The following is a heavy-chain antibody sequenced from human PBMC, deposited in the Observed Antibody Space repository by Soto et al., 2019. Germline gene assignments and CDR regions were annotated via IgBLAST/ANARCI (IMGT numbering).Heavy chain of an antibody. V-gene: IGHV4-59*01. J-gene: IGHJ4*02. CDR1: GDSTSNYH. Sequence: SETLSLTCTVSGDSTSNYHWSWIRQPPGKGLQWIGYIYDSGSTNYNPSLKSRVTISVDTSKNQFSLKLSSVTAADTAVYFCARSGYTGYDYYDYWGQGTLVTVSS. CDR3: ARSGYTGYDYYDY. D-gene: IGHD5-12*01. CDR2: IYDSGST.